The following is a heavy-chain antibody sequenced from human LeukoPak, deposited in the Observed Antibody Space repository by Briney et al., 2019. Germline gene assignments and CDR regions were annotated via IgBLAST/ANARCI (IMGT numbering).Heavy chain of an antibody. D-gene: IGHD3-3*01. CDR2: ISSSSSTI. J-gene: IGHJ6*04. CDR3: ASTYYDFIMDV. Sequence: PGGSLRLFCAASGFTFSSYSMNWVRQAPGKGLEWVSYISSSSSTIYYADSVKGRFTISGDNAKNSLYLQMNSLRAEDTAVYYCASTYYDFIMDVWGKGTTVTVSA. V-gene: IGHV3-48*04. CDR1: GFTFSSYS.